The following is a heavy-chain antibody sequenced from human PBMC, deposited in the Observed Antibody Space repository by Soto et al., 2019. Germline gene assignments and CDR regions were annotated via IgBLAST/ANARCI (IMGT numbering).Heavy chain of an antibody. V-gene: IGHV1-18*01. CDR2: ISAYNGNT. CDR1: GYTFTSYG. D-gene: IGHD5-18*01. Sequence: ASVKVSCKASGYTFTSYGISWVRQAPGQGLEWMGWISAYNGNTNYAQKLQGRVTMTTDTSTSTAYMGLRSLRSDDTAVYYCARDTLYSYGRPHLDYWGQGTLVTVSS. CDR3: ARDTLYSYGRPHLDY. J-gene: IGHJ4*02.